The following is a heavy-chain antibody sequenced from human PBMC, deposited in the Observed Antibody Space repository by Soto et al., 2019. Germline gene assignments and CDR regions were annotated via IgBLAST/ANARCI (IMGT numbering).Heavy chain of an antibody. CDR2: IYHSGST. Sequence: SETLSLTCAVSGGFIISSNWWSWVRQPPGKGLEWIGEIYHSGSTNYNPSLKSRVTISVDKSKNQFSLKLSSVTAADTAVYYCARAAMGGSSWPFDYWGQGTLVSVSS. CDR1: GGFIISSNW. V-gene: IGHV4-4*02. J-gene: IGHJ4*02. CDR3: ARAAMGGSSWPFDY. D-gene: IGHD6-13*01.